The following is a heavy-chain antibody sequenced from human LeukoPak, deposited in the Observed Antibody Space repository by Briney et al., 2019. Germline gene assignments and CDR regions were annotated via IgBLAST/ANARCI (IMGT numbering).Heavy chain of an antibody. J-gene: IGHJ4*02. CDR3: ARGIRYFDWLLLGYYFDY. CDR2: INHSGST. D-gene: IGHD3-9*01. Sequence: SKTLSLTCAVYGGSFSGYDWSWIRQPPGKGLEGIGEINHSGSTNYNPSLKSRVTISVDTSKNQFSLTLSSVTAADTAVYCCARGIRYFDWLLLGYYFDYWGQGTLVTVSS. V-gene: IGHV4-34*01. CDR1: GGSFSGYD.